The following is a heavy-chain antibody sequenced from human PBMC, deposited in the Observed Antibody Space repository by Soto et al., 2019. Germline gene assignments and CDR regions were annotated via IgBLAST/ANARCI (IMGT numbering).Heavy chain of an antibody. V-gene: IGHV4-39*01. D-gene: IGHD6-19*01. J-gene: IGHJ4*02. CDR1: GGFIRRSDYY. CDR3: TDMRGQWLPRD. CDR2: IYYRGTS. Sequence: SETLSLTFTVSGGFIRRSDYYWGWIRQPPGRGLEWIGNIYYRGTSYSYPSLKGRVTMSVDTSKNQFSMRLNSVTAADTAVYYCTDMRGQWLPRDWGRGIMVT.